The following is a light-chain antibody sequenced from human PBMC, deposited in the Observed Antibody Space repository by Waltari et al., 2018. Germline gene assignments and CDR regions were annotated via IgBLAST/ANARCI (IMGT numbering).Light chain of an antibody. V-gene: IGLV1-44*01. CDR1: NFNIGSNP. Sequence: QSVVTQPPSASGTPGQRVTISCSGSNFNIGSNPVNWYQLLPGTAPKLLIFSNDQRPSGVSDRFSGSKSGTSASLAISGLQSEDEADYFCAVWDDSLNVLVFGGGTKLTVL. J-gene: IGLJ2*01. CDR3: AVWDDSLNVLV. CDR2: SND.